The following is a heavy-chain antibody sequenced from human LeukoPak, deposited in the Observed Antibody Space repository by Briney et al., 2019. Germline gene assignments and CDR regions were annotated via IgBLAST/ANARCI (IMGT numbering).Heavy chain of an antibody. Sequence: SQTLSLTCALSGDSVSSNSAAWNWLRQSPSRGLEWLARTYYRSNSYNDYAVSVKIRITINPETSKNQFSLQLNSVTPEDTAVYYCAREGPGDSFDYWGQGTLVTVSS. J-gene: IGHJ4*02. CDR2: TYYRSNSYN. CDR3: AREGPGDSFDY. CDR1: GDSVSSNSAA. D-gene: IGHD7-27*01. V-gene: IGHV6-1*01.